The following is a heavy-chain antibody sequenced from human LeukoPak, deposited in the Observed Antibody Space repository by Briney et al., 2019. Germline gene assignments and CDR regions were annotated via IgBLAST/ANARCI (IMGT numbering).Heavy chain of an antibody. CDR2: IYYSGST. J-gene: IGHJ4*02. D-gene: IGHD3-22*01. V-gene: IGHV4-59*01. CDR1: GGSISSYY. CDR3: AKNYDSSGYTTFAY. Sequence: PSETLSLTCTVSGGSISSYYWSWIRQPPGKGLEWIGYIYYSGSTNYNPSLKSRVTILQDTSKNQFSLKLSSVTAADTAVYYCAKNYDSSGYTTFAYWGRGTLVTVSS.